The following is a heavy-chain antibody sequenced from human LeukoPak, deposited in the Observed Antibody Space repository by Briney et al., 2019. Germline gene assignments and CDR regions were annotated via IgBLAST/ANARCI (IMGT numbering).Heavy chain of an antibody. CDR3: ARADYDYVWGSYRQYYFDY. V-gene: IGHV3-7*01. D-gene: IGHD3-16*02. Sequence: GGSLRLSCAASGFTFSSYWMSWVRQAPGKGLEWVANIKQGGSEKYYMDSVKGRFTISRDNAKNSLYLQMNSLRAEDTAVYYCARADYDYVWGSYRQYYFDYWGQGTLVTVSS. CDR1: GFTFSSYW. CDR2: IKQGGSEK. J-gene: IGHJ4*02.